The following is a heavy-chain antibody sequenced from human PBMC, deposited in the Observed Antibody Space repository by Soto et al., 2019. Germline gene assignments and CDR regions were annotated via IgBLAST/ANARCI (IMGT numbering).Heavy chain of an antibody. CDR3: ARATVTYYYFDY. J-gene: IGHJ4*02. CDR1: GGSISSGGYS. CDR2: IYHSGST. V-gene: IGHV4-30-2*01. Sequence: TLSLTCAVSGGSISSGGYSWSWIRQPAGKGLEWIGFIYHSGSTNYNPSLKSRVTMSVDRSKNQFSLKLGSVTAADTAVYYCARATVTYYYFDYWGQGTLVTVSS. D-gene: IGHD4-17*01.